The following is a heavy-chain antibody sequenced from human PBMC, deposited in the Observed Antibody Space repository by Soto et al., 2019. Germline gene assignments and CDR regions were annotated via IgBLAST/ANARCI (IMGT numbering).Heavy chain of an antibody. Sequence: SVKVSCKASGGTFSSYAISWVRQAPGQGLEWMGGIIPIFGTANYAQKFQGRVTITADESTSTAYMELSSLRSEDTAVYYCARGIAARPDKLDYWGQGTLVTVSS. J-gene: IGHJ4*02. CDR2: IIPIFGTA. CDR3: ARGIAARPDKLDY. CDR1: GGTFSSYA. D-gene: IGHD6-6*01. V-gene: IGHV1-69*13.